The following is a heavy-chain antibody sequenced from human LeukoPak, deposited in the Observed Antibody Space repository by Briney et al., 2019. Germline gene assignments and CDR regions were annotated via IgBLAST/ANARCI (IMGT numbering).Heavy chain of an antibody. CDR3: ARHLRYFDWLLYFDY. CDR2: IYTSGST. V-gene: IGHV4-4*07. CDR1: GGSISSYY. D-gene: IGHD3-9*01. Sequence: PSETLSLTCTVSGGSISSYYWSWIRQPAGKGLEWIGRIYTSGSTNYNPSLKSRVTMSVDTSKNQFSLKLSSVTAADTAVYYCARHLRYFDWLLYFDYWGQGTLVTVSS. J-gene: IGHJ4*02.